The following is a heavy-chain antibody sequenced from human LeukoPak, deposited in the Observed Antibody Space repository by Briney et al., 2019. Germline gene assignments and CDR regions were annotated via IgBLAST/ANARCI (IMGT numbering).Heavy chain of an antibody. J-gene: IGHJ3*02. CDR3: ARERVIAAAGADAFDI. Sequence: SQTLSLTCAISGDSVSSNSAAWNWIRQSPARGLEWLVRTYYRSKWYNDYAVSVKSRITINPDTSTNQFSLQMNSVSPEDTAVYYCARERVIAAAGADAFDIWGQGTMVTVSS. CDR1: GDSVSSNSAA. D-gene: IGHD6-13*01. CDR2: TYYRSKWYN. V-gene: IGHV6-1*01.